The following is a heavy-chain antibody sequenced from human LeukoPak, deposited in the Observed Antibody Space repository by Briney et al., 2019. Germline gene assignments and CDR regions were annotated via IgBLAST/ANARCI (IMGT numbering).Heavy chain of an antibody. V-gene: IGHV4-61*01. D-gene: IGHD4-17*01. CDR1: GGSVSSGSYY. CDR2: IYYSGST. CDR3: AIDYGIRGMDV. J-gene: IGHJ6*02. Sequence: SETLSLTCTVSGGSVSSGSYYWSWIRQPPGKGLEWIGYIYYSGSTNYNPSLKSRVTISVDTSKNQFSLKLSSVTAADTAVYYCAIDYGIRGMDVWGQGTTVTVSS.